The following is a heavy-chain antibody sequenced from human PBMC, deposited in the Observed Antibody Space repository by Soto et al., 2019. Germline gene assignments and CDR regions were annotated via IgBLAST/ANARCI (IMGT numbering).Heavy chain of an antibody. Sequence: SETLSLTCTVSGGSITTGGYYWSWIRQLPGKGLEWIGHRYYSESTYYNPSLKSRVSISLDTSKNQFSLKLSFVTAADTAMYYCARTKCSGGSCYSWSLDYWGQVTPVT. J-gene: IGHJ4*02. CDR1: GGSITTGGYY. V-gene: IGHV4-31*03. CDR2: RYYSEST. D-gene: IGHD2-15*01. CDR3: ARTKCSGGSCYSWSLDY.